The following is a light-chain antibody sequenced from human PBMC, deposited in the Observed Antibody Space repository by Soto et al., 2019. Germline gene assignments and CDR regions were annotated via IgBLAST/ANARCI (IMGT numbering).Light chain of an antibody. V-gene: IGKV1-5*01. J-gene: IGKJ1*01. CDR1: QSIDSH. CDR3: QRYNNIART. Sequence: DIKMTQSPSTLSASVGDRVTITCRASQSIDSHLAWYQQKPGKAPNLLIYDASTLQNGVPSRSRGGGSGTEFTLTISSLQPDDFATYYCQRYNNIARTFGQGTKVEIK. CDR2: DAS.